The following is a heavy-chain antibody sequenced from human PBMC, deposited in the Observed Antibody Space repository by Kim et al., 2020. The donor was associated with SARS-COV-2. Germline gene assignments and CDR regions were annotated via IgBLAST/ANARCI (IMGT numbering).Heavy chain of an antibody. CDR3: ARERETSSGYDYNYYYGMDV. CDR2: IIPIFGTA. CDR1: GGTFSSYA. Sequence: SVKVSCKASGGTFSSYAISWVRQAPGQGLEWMGGIIPIFGTANYAQKFQGGVTITADESTSTAYMELSSLRPEDTAVYYCARERETSSGYDYNYYYGMDVWGQGTTVTVSS. D-gene: IGHD5-12*01. V-gene: IGHV1-69*13. J-gene: IGHJ6*02.